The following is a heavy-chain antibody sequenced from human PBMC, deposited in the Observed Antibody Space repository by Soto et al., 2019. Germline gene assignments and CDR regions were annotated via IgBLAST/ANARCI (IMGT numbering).Heavy chain of an antibody. CDR1: GGSISSGGYY. CDR3: ARGPAPIFGVVTFFDY. Sequence: QVQLQESGPGLVKPSQTLSLTCTVSGGSISSGGYYWSWIRQHPGKGLEWIGYIYYSGSTYYNPSLKVRFTISVDTSKNQFSLKLSSVTAADTAVYYWARGPAPIFGVVTFFDYWGQGTLVTVSS. J-gene: IGHJ4*02. V-gene: IGHV4-31*03. CDR2: IYYSGST. D-gene: IGHD3-3*01.